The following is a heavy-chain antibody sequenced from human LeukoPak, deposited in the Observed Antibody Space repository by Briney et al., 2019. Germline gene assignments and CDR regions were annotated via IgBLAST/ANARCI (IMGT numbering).Heavy chain of an antibody. J-gene: IGHJ3*02. CDR3: ARGRLKYYYDSSGYSLDAFDI. Sequence: AASVKVSCKASGYTFTGYYMHWVRQAPGQGLEWMGWINPNSGGTNYAQKFQGRVTMTRDTSISTAYMELSRLRSDDTAVYYCARGRLKYYYDSSGYSLDAFDIWGQGTMVTVSS. CDR2: INPNSGGT. D-gene: IGHD3-22*01. V-gene: IGHV1-2*02. CDR1: GYTFTGYY.